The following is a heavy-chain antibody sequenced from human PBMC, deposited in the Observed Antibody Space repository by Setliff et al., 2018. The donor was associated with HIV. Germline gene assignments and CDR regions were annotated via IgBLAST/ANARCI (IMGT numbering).Heavy chain of an antibody. CDR3: ARGNFGAAIRLQAFDL. CDR2: ISSSSTI. CDR1: GFSFRTYA. Sequence: LRLSCAASGFSFRTYAMNWVHQAPGKGLEWVSSISSSSTIYNADSVKGRFTTSRDNAKNSLYLQMNSLRAEDTAVYYCARGNFGAAIRLQAFDLWGRGTKVTVSS. V-gene: IGHV3-21*06. J-gene: IGHJ3*01. D-gene: IGHD3-3*01.